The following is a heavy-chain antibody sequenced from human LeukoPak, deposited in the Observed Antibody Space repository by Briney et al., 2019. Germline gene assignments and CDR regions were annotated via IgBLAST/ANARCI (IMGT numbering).Heavy chain of an antibody. V-gene: IGHV4-34*01. CDR2: INHSGST. J-gene: IGHJ6*03. D-gene: IGHD3-10*01. CDR1: GGSFSGYY. CDR3: ARGQNGSGSYYRSYYYYYMDV. Sequence: SETLSLTCAVYGGSFSGYYWSWIRQPPGKGLEWIGEINHSGSTNYNPSLKSRVTISVDTSKNQFSLKLSSVTAADTAVYYCARGQNGSGSYYRSYYYYYMDVWGKGTTVTVSS.